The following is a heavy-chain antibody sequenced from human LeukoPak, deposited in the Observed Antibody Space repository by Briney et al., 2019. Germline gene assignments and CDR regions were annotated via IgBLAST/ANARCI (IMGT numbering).Heavy chain of an antibody. CDR2: IKEDGSDK. CDR1: GFTFSTYW. D-gene: IGHD2-15*01. J-gene: IGHJ5*02. CDR3: ARATFHSWGP. V-gene: IGHV3-7*01. Sequence: PGGSLRLSCAASGFTFSTYWMSWVRQAPGKGPEWVANIKEDGSDKYYVGSVKGRFTISRDNAKNSLYLQMNSLRVEDTGVYYCARATFHSWGPWGQGTLVTVSS.